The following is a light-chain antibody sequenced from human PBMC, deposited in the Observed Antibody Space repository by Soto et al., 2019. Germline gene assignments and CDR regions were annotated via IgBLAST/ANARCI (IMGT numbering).Light chain of an antibody. CDR2: DVS. J-gene: IGLJ1*01. V-gene: IGLV2-11*01. CDR3: CSYVGRNTYV. Sequence: QSVLTQPRSASGSPGQSITISCTGTSSDVGGYNYVSWYQQHPAKAPKLIIFDVSKRPSGVPNRFSGSKSGKTASLTISGLRAEDEAYYYCCSYVGRNTYVFGTGTKVTVL. CDR1: SSDVGGYNY.